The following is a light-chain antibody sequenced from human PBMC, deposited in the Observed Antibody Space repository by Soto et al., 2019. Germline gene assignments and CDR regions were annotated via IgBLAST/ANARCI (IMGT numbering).Light chain of an antibody. Sequence: IQLTQSPSPLSASVGERVTITFRSSQDIGSFLVWYQQKPGRAPKLLIYATSTLQIGVPSRFSGSGSGTDFTLTISSLQPEDSATYDYQHHKTYPYSFGQGTKVEIK. CDR3: QHHKTYPYS. J-gene: IGKJ2*03. V-gene: IGKV1-9*01. CDR1: QDIGSF. CDR2: ATS.